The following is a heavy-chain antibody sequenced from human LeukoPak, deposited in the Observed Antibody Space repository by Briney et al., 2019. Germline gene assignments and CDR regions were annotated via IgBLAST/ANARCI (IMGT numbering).Heavy chain of an antibody. Sequence: PGGSLRLSCAASGFTFSSYAMSWVRQAPGKGLEWVSTISGRGGTTYYADSVKGRFTISRDNSKNTLYLQMNSLRAEDTAVYYCAREADYVWGSNWGQGTLVTVSS. V-gene: IGHV3-23*01. J-gene: IGHJ4*02. CDR3: AREADYVWGSN. CDR1: GFTFSSYA. CDR2: ISGRGGTT. D-gene: IGHD3-16*01.